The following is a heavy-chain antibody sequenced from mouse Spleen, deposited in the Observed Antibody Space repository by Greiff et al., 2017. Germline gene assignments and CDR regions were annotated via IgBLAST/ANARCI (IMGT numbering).Heavy chain of an antibody. CDR3: AREGYRYDERNAMDY. CDR1: GYTFTDYV. CDR2: IYPGSGST. V-gene: IGHV1-77*01. J-gene: IGHJ4*01. D-gene: IGHD2-14*01. Sequence: VKLMESGPELVKPGASVKMSCKASGYTFTDYVISWVKQRTGQGLEWIGEIYPGSGSTYYNEKFKGKATLTADKSSNTAYMQLSSLTSEDSAVYFCAREGYRYDERNAMDYWGQGTSVTVSS.